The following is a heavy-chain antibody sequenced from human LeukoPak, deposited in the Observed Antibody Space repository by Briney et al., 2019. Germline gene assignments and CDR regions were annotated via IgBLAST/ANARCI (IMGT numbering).Heavy chain of an antibody. J-gene: IGHJ4*02. CDR3: ARGDVGAPPARPIDY. V-gene: IGHV4-34*01. D-gene: IGHD1-26*01. CDR2: INHSGST. CDR1: GGSFNGYY. Sequence: PSEALSLTCAVDGGSFNGYYWRWSRQPPGKGLEWSGEINHSGSTNYNPSLTSRLTISVDTSKNQFSLKLSSVTAADTAVYYCARGDVGAPPARPIDYWGQGTLVTVSS.